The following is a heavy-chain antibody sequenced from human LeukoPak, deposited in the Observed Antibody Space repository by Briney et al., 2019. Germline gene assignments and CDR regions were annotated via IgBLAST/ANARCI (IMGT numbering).Heavy chain of an antibody. D-gene: IGHD2-2*01. CDR2: INPNSGGT. J-gene: IGHJ6*02. Sequence: GASLKVSCKASGYTFTAYYIHWVRRAPGQGLEWMGWINPNSGGTESAQKFQGRVTMTRDTFISTAYMELSRLRSDDTAVYYCTRDHCTSINCYEYNYYGMDVWGQGTTVTVSS. CDR3: TRDHCTSINCYEYNYYGMDV. CDR1: GYTFTAYY. V-gene: IGHV1-2*02.